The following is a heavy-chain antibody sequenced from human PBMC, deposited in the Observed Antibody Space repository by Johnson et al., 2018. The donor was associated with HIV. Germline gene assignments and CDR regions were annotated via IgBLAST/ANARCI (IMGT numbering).Heavy chain of an antibody. Sequence: QVQLVESGGGVVQPGRSLRLSCAASGITFSSYAMHWVRQAPGKGLEWVAFIRYDGSNKYYADSVKGRFTISRDNSKNTLYLQMNSLRAEDTAVYFCAKDRTSWGFDAFDLWGQGTMVTVSS. V-gene: IGHV3-30*02. D-gene: IGHD3-16*01. J-gene: IGHJ3*01. CDR3: AKDRTSWGFDAFDL. CDR1: GITFSSYA. CDR2: IRYDGSNK.